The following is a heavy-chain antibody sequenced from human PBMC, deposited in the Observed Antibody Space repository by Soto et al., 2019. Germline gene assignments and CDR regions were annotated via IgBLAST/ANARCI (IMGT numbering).Heavy chain of an antibody. CDR3: ASYIGNFDYYYYGMDV. D-gene: IGHD4-4*01. Sequence: GGSLRLSCAASGFTFSSYGMHWVRQAPGKGLEWVAVIWYDGSNKYYADSVKGRFTISRDNSKNTLYLQMNSLRAEDTAVYYSASYIGNFDYYYYGMDVWGQGTTVTVSS. CDR2: IWYDGSNK. J-gene: IGHJ6*02. CDR1: GFTFSSYG. V-gene: IGHV3-33*01.